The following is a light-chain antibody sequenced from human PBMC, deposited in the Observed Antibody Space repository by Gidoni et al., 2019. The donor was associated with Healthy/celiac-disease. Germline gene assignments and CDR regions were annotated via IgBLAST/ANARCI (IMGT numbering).Light chain of an antibody. CDR1: QSVSSY. CDR3: QQRSNWLLT. V-gene: IGKV3-11*01. CDR2: DAS. Sequence: EIVLTQSPATLSLSPGERATLSCSASQSVSSYLAWYQQKPGQAPRLLIYDASNRATGIPARFSGSGSGTDFTLTISSLEPEDVAVYYCQQRSNWLLTFGGGTKVEIK. J-gene: IGKJ4*01.